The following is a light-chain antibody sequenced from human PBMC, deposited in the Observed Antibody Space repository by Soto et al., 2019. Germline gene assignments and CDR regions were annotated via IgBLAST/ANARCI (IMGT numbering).Light chain of an antibody. CDR1: QGISSR. CDR2: AAS. V-gene: IGKV1-12*01. Sequence: DIQMTQSPSSVSASVGDRVTITCRASQGISSRLAWYQQKPGKAPNLLIYAASSLQSGVPSRFSGSGSETDFTLTIGSLQHEDFATYYCTQSHSFPLTFGGGTKVEIK. CDR3: TQSHSFPLT. J-gene: IGKJ4*01.